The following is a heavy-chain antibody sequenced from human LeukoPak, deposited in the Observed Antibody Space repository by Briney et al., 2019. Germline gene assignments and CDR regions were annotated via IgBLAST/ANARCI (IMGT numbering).Heavy chain of an antibody. CDR2: INQDGTEK. V-gene: IGHV3-7*01. CDR3: ARRSGYYNYFDY. J-gene: IGHJ4*02. D-gene: IGHD3-22*01. CDR1: GFSFSTYW. Sequence: GGSLRLSCAASGFSFSTYWMSWVRQAPGKGLEWVANINQDGTEKYYVDSVKGRFTVSRDYAKNSLYLQMNSLRAEDTAVYYCARRSGYYNYFDYWGQGTLVTVSS.